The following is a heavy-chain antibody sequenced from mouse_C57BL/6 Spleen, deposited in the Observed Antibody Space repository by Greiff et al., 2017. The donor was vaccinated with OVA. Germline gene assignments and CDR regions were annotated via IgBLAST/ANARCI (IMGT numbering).Heavy chain of an antibody. Sequence: EVQLQQSGPELVKPGASVKISCKASGYTFTDSYINWVNQSHGKSLKGIGDINPNHGGTSYNQKFKGKAKLTVDKSSSTAYMELRSLTSEDSAVYYCARSAYGNSYYCDYWGQGTTLTVAS. CDR2: INPNHGGT. CDR3: ARSAYGNSYYCDY. V-gene: IGHV1-26*01. D-gene: IGHD2-1*01. J-gene: IGHJ2*01. CDR1: GYTFTDSY.